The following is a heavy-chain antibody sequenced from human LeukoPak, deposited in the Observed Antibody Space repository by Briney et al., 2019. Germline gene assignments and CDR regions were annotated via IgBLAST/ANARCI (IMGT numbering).Heavy chain of an antibody. J-gene: IGHJ4*02. CDR1: GFTFSSYW. V-gene: IGHV3-7*04. Sequence: GGSLRLSCTASGFTFSSYWMSWVRQAPGKGLEWVANIKQDGSEKYYADSVKGRFTISRDNAKNSLYLQMNSLRAEDTAVYYCARGEFYGDYGVEYWGQGTLVTVSS. CDR3: ARGEFYGDYGVEY. D-gene: IGHD4-17*01. CDR2: IKQDGSEK.